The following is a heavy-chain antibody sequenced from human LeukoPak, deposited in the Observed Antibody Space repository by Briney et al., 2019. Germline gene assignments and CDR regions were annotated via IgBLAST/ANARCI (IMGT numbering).Heavy chain of an antibody. CDR2: IYTGETT. CDR1: GFTFSTYA. J-gene: IGHJ6*02. V-gene: IGHV3-66*01. D-gene: IGHD3-9*01. CDR3: TRDPPLTRGYGMDV. Sequence: GGFLRLSCAASGFTFSTYAMTWVRQAPGKGLEWVSVIYTGETTFYADSVKGRFTISRDNSKNTVYLQMNSLRADDTAVYYCTRDPPLTRGYGMDVWGQGTTVTVSS.